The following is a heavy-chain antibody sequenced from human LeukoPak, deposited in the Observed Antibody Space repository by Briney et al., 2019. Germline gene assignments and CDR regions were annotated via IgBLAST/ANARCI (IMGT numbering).Heavy chain of an antibody. J-gene: IGHJ4*02. CDR3: ATDTKIAVAGVFFIY. CDR2: FDPEDGET. V-gene: IGHV1-24*01. CDR1: GYTLTELS. Sequence: ASVKVSCKVSGYTLTELSMHWVRQAPGKGLEWMGGFDPEDGETIYAQKFQGRVTMTEDTSTDTAYMELSSLRSEDTAVYYCATDTKIAVAGVFFIYWSQGTLVTVSS. D-gene: IGHD3-22*01.